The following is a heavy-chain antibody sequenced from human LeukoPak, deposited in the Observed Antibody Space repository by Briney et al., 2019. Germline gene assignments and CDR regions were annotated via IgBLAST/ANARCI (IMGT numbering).Heavy chain of an antibody. CDR1: GFTFSSYG. D-gene: IGHD6-6*01. Sequence: GGSLRLSCAASGFTFSSYGMHWVRQAPGKGLEWVAFIRYDGSNKYYADSVKGRFTISRDNSKNTLYLQMNSLRAEDTAVYYCAKDYRLVWYSSSSGILDYWGQGTLVTVSS. J-gene: IGHJ4*02. CDR3: AKDYRLVWYSSSSGILDY. V-gene: IGHV3-30*02. CDR2: IRYDGSNK.